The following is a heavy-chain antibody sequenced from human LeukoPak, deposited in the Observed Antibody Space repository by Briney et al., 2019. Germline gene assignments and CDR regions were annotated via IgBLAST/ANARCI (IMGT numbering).Heavy chain of an antibody. V-gene: IGHV4-4*07. D-gene: IGHD1-26*01. Sequence: SETLSLICTVSGGSISSYCWSWIRLPGGQGMGSIGRVDTSASTNYNASLKSRVSMSVDTSKHQFSLKLSSVTAADTAVFFCARENSGSYSEFDYWGQGTLVTVSS. CDR1: GGSISSYC. J-gene: IGHJ4*02. CDR2: VDTSAST. CDR3: ARENSGSYSEFDY.